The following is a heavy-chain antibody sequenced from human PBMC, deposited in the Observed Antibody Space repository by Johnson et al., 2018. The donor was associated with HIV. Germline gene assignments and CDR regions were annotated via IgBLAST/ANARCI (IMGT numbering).Heavy chain of an antibody. Sequence: MLLVESGGGLVQPGGSLRLSCAASGFTVSSNYMSWVRQAPGTGLKWVANIKQDESEKYYVDSVKGRFTISRDNAKNSLYLQLNSLRAEDTAVYYCARDASYSDYAFDIWGQGTMVTVSS. J-gene: IGHJ3*02. CDR2: IKQDESEK. V-gene: IGHV3-7*01. D-gene: IGHD4-11*01. CDR1: GFTVSSNY. CDR3: ARDASYSDYAFDI.